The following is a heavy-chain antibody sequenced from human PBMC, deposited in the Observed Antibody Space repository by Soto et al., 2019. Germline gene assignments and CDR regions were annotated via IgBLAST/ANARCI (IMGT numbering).Heavy chain of an antibody. V-gene: IGHV1-69*13. J-gene: IGHJ5*02. CDR2: IIPIFGTA. Sequence: EASVKVSCKASGGTFSSYAISWVRQAPGQGLEWMGGIIPIFGTANYAQKFQGRVTITADESTSTAYMELSSLRSEDTAVYYCAMVVATILWFDPWGQGTLVTVSS. D-gene: IGHD5-12*01. CDR3: AMVVATILWFDP. CDR1: GGTFSSYA.